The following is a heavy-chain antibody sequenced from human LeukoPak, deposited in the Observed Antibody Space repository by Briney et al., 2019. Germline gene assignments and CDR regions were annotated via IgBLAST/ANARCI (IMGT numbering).Heavy chain of an antibody. D-gene: IGHD3-3*01. CDR3: ARDLWSAGPLYYFDY. V-gene: IGHV1-69*13. Sequence: ASVTVSCKASGGTFSSYAISWVRQAPGQGLEWMGRIIPIFGTANYAQKFQGRVTITADESTSTAYMELSSLRSEDTAVYYCARDLWSAGPLYYFDYWGQGTLVTVSS. CDR2: IIPIFGTA. J-gene: IGHJ4*02. CDR1: GGTFSSYA.